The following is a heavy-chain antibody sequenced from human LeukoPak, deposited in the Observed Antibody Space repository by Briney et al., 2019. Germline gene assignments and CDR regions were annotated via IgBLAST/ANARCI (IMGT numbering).Heavy chain of an antibody. CDR2: IYYSGST. CDR1: GGSISSSSYY. Sequence: SETLSLTCTVSGGSISSSSYYWGWIRQPPGKGLEWIGSIYYSGSTYYNPSLKSRVTISVDTSKNQFSLKLSSVTAADTAVYYCARDGSGDAFDIWGQGTMVTVSS. D-gene: IGHD3-10*01. V-gene: IGHV4-39*07. CDR3: ARDGSGDAFDI. J-gene: IGHJ3*02.